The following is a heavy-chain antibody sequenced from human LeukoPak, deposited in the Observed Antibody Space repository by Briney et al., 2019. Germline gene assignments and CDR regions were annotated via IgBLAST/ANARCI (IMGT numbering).Heavy chain of an antibody. CDR3: ARDNSGSYREFDY. V-gene: IGHV4-4*09. D-gene: IGHD1-26*01. CDR1: GGSISSNC. CDR2: IYASGTT. Sequence: SETLSLTCTVSGGSISSNCWSWIRQPPGKGLEWIGCIYASGTTNYNPSLKGRLTISVDTSNSQFSLTVRSVTAADTAVFYCARDNSGSYREFDYWGQGTLVTVSS. J-gene: IGHJ4*02.